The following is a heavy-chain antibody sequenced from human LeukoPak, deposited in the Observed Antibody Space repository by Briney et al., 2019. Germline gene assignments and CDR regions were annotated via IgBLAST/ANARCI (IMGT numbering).Heavy chain of an antibody. CDR3: TTDSLYDFWSGVFDY. Sequence: PGGSLRLSCEASGFTFSSYAMSWVRQAPGKGLEWVSAISGSGGSTYYADSVKGRFTISRDNSKNTLYLQMNSLKTEDTAVYYCTTDSLYDFWSGVFDYWGQGTLVTVSS. CDR2: ISGSGGST. V-gene: IGHV3-23*01. J-gene: IGHJ4*02. D-gene: IGHD3-3*01. CDR1: GFTFSSYA.